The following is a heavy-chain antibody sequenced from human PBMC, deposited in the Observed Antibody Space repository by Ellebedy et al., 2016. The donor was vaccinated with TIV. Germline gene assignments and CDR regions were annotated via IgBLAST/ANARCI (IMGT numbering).Heavy chain of an antibody. Sequence: GESLKISCAASGFTFSDYYMSWVRQAPGKGLEWVSAISGSGGSTYYADSVKGRFTISRDNAKNSVYLQMNSLRAEDTAVYYCARDLRSGSYGVDWGQGTLVTVSS. CDR1: GFTFSDYY. V-gene: IGHV3-11*04. D-gene: IGHD3-16*01. CDR2: ISGSGGST. CDR3: ARDLRSGSYGVD. J-gene: IGHJ4*02.